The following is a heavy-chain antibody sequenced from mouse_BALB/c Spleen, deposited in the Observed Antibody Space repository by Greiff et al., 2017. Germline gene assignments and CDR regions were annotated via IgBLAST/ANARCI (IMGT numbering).Heavy chain of an antibody. V-gene: IGHV2-9*02. D-gene: IGHD2-4*01. CDR2: IWAGGST. CDR3: ARDLRITTAWFAY. Sequence: VQLQESGPGLVAPSQSLSITCTVSGFSLTSYGVHWVRQPPGKGLEWLGVIWAGGSTNYNSALMSRLSISKDNSKSQVFLKMNSLQTDDTAMYYCARDLRITTAWFAYWGQGTLVTVSA. J-gene: IGHJ3*01. CDR1: GFSLTSYG.